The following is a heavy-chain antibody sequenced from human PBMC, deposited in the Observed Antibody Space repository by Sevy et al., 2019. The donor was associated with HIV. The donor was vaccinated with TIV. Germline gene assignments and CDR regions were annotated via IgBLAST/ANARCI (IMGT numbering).Heavy chain of an antibody. Sequence: GGSLRLSCAASGFTFSYYNMNWVRQAPGKGLEWVSSISSGSSYIFYVDSVKGRFTISRDNPKDSLFLQMNSLRAEDTAVYYCARNLDYYASGPPDSWGRGTLVTVSS. V-gene: IGHV3-21*01. CDR3: ARNLDYYASGPPDS. J-gene: IGHJ4*02. D-gene: IGHD3-10*01. CDR1: GFTFSYYN. CDR2: ISSGSSYI.